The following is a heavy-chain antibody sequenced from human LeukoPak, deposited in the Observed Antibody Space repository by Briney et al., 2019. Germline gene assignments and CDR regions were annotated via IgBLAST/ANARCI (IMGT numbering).Heavy chain of an antibody. CDR3: ARGTVVAEYFDY. CDR1: GFTFSGYS. J-gene: IGHJ4*02. Sequence: KPGGSLRLSCAASGFTFSGYSMNWVRQAPGKGLEWVSSISSRSNYIYYADSVKGRFTISRDSAKNSLHLQMNSVRAEDTAVYYCARGTVVAEYFDYWGQGTLVTVSS. D-gene: IGHD2-15*01. V-gene: IGHV3-21*01. CDR2: ISSRSNYI.